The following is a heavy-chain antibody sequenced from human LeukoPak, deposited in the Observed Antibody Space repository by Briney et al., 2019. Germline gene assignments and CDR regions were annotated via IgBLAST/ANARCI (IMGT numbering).Heavy chain of an antibody. CDR1: GFTFSTYA. Sequence: GGSLRLSCAGSGFTFSTYAITWVRQAPGQGLEGVSAISDNGGGTYYADSAKGRFTVSRDNSKNTLYLQMNSLRAEDTAVYYCAREFKVGTTTLSFDIWGQGTMVTVSS. CDR2: ISDNGGGT. D-gene: IGHD1-26*01. V-gene: IGHV3-23*01. J-gene: IGHJ3*02. CDR3: AREFKVGTTTLSFDI.